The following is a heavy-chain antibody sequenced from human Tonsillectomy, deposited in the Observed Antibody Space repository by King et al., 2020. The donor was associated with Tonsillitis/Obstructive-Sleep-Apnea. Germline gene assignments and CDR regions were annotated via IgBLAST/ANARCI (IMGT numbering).Heavy chain of an antibody. CDR1: GFSLSTSGMC. D-gene: IGHD1-26*01. CDR2: IDWVDYK. CDR3: ARMAITTRYSGSYYAVHYFDY. Sequence: TLKESGPALVKPTQTLTLTCTFSGFSLSTSGMCVSWIRQPPGKALEWLARIDWVDYKYYSTSLKTRLTISKYTSKNQVVLTMTTMDPVDTATYYCARMAITTRYSGSYYAVHYFDYWGQGTLVTVSS. J-gene: IGHJ4*02. V-gene: IGHV2-70*11.